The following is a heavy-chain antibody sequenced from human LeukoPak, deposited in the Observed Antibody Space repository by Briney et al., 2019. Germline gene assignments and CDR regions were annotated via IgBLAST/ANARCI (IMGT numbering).Heavy chain of an antibody. CDR2: INHSGYT. V-gene: IGHV4-34*01. Sequence: PSETLSLTCAVSGVSFNDYYWSWVRQSPGKGLEWIGEINHSGYTNDSPSLKSRVTISIDTSRKQFSLNLRSVTVADTAVYYCTRMTTGHAYWGHGTLVTAS. CDR1: GVSFNDYY. CDR3: TRMTTGHAY. J-gene: IGHJ4*01. D-gene: IGHD1-14*01.